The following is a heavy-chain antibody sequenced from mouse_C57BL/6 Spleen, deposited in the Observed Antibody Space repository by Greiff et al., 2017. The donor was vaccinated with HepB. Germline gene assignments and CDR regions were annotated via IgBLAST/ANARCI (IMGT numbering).Heavy chain of an antibody. Sequence: QVQLKESGTELVKPGASVKLSCKASGYTFTSYWMHWVKQRPGQGLEWIGNINPSNGGTNYNEKFKSKATLTVDKSSSTAYMQLSSLTSEDSAVYYCARDGHYYGLSYWGQGTLVTVSA. CDR1: GYTFTSYW. CDR2: INPSNGGT. V-gene: IGHV1-53*01. CDR3: ARDGHYYGLSY. D-gene: IGHD1-2*01. J-gene: IGHJ3*01.